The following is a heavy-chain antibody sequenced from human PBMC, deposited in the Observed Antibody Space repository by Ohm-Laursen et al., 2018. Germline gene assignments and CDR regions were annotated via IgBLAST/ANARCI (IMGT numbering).Heavy chain of an antibody. CDR3: AKARSAVVFAASNH. J-gene: IGHJ5*02. V-gene: IGHV3-23*01. CDR2: ISGSGDNT. D-gene: IGHD2-15*01. CDR1: GFTFNNYW. Sequence: SLRLSCAASGFTFNNYWMNWVRQAPGKGLEWVSGISGSGDNTYYADSVKGRFTISRDSSENTVYFQMNDLRAEDTALYYCAKARSAVVFAASNHWGQGALVIVSS.